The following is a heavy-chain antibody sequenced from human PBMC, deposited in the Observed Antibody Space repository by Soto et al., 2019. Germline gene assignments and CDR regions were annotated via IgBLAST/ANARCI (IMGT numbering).Heavy chain of an antibody. J-gene: IGHJ3*02. V-gene: IGHV3-48*02. Sequence: GGSLRLSCAASGFTFSSYSMNWVRQAPGKGLEWVSYISSSSSTIYYADSVEGRFTISRDNAKNSLYLQMNSLRDEDTAVYYCARVKKGWAYCGGDCYSGDAFDIWGQGTMVTVSS. CDR3: ARVKKGWAYCGGDCYSGDAFDI. D-gene: IGHD2-21*02. CDR2: ISSSSSTI. CDR1: GFTFSSYS.